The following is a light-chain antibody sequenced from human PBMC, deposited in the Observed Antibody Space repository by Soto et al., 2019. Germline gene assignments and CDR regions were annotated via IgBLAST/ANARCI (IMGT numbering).Light chain of an antibody. CDR2: LNSDGSH. J-gene: IGLJ3*02. CDR1: SGHSSSA. Sequence: QAVVTQSPSASASLGASVKLTCTLSSGHSSSAIAWHQQRPEKGPRFLMRLNSDGSHSKGDGIPDRFSGSSSGAERYLTSSSLQSEDEADYYCQTWGAGIRVFGGGTKLTVL. V-gene: IGLV4-69*01. CDR3: QTWGAGIRV.